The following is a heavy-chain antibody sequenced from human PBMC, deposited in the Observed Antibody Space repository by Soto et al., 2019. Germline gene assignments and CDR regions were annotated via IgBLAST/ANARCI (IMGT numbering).Heavy chain of an antibody. D-gene: IGHD3-16*01. CDR1: GFTFGDFA. CDR2: IRSKTYGGPT. V-gene: IGHV3-49*04. J-gene: IGHJ4*02. CDR3: TRADGGGGPRYLDF. Sequence: SGGSLRLSCSTSGFTFGDFALSWVRQAPGKGLEWVGFIRSKTYGGPTEYAASVKGRFTISRNDSKSIAFLKINSLKIETTTVFFFTRADGGGGPRYLDFGAPEPRAPVS.